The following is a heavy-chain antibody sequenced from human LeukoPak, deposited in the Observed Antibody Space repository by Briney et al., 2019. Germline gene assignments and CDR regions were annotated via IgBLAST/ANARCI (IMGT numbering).Heavy chain of an antibody. Sequence: GGSLRLSCAGSGFTFSTYSMNWVRQAPGKGLEWISSISSSSSFINYADSLKGRFTISRDNAKNTLYLQMNSLRAEDTAVYYCAREAGSLDFLSGYIFDYWGQGTLATVSP. J-gene: IGHJ4*02. CDR2: ISSSSSFI. V-gene: IGHV3-21*01. CDR3: AREAGSLDFLSGYIFDY. CDR1: GFTFSTYS. D-gene: IGHD3-3*01.